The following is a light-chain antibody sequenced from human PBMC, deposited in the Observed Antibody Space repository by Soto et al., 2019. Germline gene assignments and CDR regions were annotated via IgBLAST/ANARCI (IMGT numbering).Light chain of an antibody. Sequence: EMVLTQSPGSLSLSPGESATLSCRATQSVSATYLAWYQQKRGQAPRLLIYAASSRATDLPDRFSGSGSGTDFTLAISRLEPEDFAVYWCQHYGISTRPVGQGSKVEMK. V-gene: IGKV3-20*01. J-gene: IGKJ1*01. CDR2: AAS. CDR3: QHYGISTRP. CDR1: QSVSATY.